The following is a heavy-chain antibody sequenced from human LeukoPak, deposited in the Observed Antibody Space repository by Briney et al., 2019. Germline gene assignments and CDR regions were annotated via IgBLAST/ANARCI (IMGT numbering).Heavy chain of an antibody. Sequence: GGSLRLSCAASGFTFSSYEMNWVRQALGEGLEWVSYISSSGSTIYYADSVKGRFTISRDNAKNSLYLQMNSLRAEDTAVYYCARRTRGYSYGFYYFDYWGQGTLVTVSS. CDR2: ISSSGSTI. CDR3: ARRTRGYSYGFYYFDY. J-gene: IGHJ4*02. CDR1: GFTFSSYE. D-gene: IGHD5-18*01. V-gene: IGHV3-48*03.